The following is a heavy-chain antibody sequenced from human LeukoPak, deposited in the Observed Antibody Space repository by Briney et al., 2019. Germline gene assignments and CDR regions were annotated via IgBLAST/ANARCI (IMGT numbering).Heavy chain of an antibody. CDR1: GVSFSGYY. CDR2: INHSGST. D-gene: IGHD1/OR15-1a*01. V-gene: IGHV4-34*01. CDR3: ARARVRTNYYYYMDV. J-gene: IGHJ6*03. Sequence: PSETLSLTCAVYGVSFSGYYWSWIRQPPGKGLEWIGEINHSGSTNYNPSLKSRVTISVDTSKNQFSLKLSSVTAADTAVYYCARARVRTNYYYYMDVWGKGTTVTVSS.